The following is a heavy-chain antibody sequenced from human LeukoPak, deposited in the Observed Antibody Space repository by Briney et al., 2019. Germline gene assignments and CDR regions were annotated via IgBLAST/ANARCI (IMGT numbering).Heavy chain of an antibody. CDR3: ARERGSKHYAF. V-gene: IGHV3-7*01. CDR2: INQDGSDK. CDR1: GFTFSDYY. D-gene: IGHD3-16*01. Sequence: GGSLRLSCAASGFTFSDYYMSWIRQAPGKGLEWVANINQDGSDKYYVDSVKGRFTISRDNAKNSLYLQMDSLRAEDMALYYSARERGSKHYAFWGQGTLVTVSS. J-gene: IGHJ4*02.